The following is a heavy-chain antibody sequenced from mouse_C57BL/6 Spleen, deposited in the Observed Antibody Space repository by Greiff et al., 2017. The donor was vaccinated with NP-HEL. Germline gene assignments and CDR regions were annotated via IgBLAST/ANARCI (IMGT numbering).Heavy chain of an antibody. CDR2: IPPNSGST. V-gene: IGHV1-64*01. J-gene: IGHJ3*01. CDR1: GYTFTSYW. Sequence: VQLQQPGAELVKPGASVKLSCKASGYTFTSYWLHLVQQRPGHGLEWIGMIPPNSGSTNYNEKFKSKATLTVDKSSSTAYMQLSSLTSEDSAVYYCATYYGSSAYWGQGTLVTVSA. D-gene: IGHD1-1*01. CDR3: ATYYGSSAY.